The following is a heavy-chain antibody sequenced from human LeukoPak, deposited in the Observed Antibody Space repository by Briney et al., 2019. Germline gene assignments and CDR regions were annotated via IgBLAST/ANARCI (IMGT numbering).Heavy chain of an antibody. V-gene: IGHV3-30*18. Sequence: GGSLRLSCAASGFTFSSYGMHWVRQAPGKGLEWVAVISYDGSNKYYTDSVKGRFTISRDNSKNTLYLQMNSLRAEDTAVYYCAKDGRPTTTVTTRGDYYYMDVWGKGTTVSISS. CDR1: GFTFSSYG. CDR2: ISYDGSNK. J-gene: IGHJ6*03. D-gene: IGHD4-17*01. CDR3: AKDGRPTTTVTTRGDYYYMDV.